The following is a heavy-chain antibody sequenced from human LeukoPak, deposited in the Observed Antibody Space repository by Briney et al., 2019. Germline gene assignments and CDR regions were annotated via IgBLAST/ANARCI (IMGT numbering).Heavy chain of an antibody. J-gene: IGHJ4*02. CDR1: AFTFDDYA. CDR3: ARGHVDSGSYFDY. CDR2: ISWNSGSI. V-gene: IGHV3-9*03. Sequence: PGRSLRLSCAASAFTFDDYAMHWVRQAPGKGLEWVSGISWNSGSIGYADSVKGRFTISRDNAKNSLYLQMNSLRAEDMALYYCARGHVDSGSYFDYWGQGTLVTVSS. D-gene: IGHD1-26*01.